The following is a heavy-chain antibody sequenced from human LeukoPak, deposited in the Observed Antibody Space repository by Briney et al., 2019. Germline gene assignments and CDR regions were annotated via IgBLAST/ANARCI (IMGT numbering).Heavy chain of an antibody. D-gene: IGHD6-6*01. Sequence: PSETLSLTCTVSGGSISSGGYYWSWIRQHPGKGLEWIGYIYYSGSTYYNPSFKSRVTISVDTSKTQFSLKLSSVTAADTAVYYCARAPMGYSSSSDAFDIWGQGTMVTVSS. V-gene: IGHV4-31*03. CDR3: ARAPMGYSSSSDAFDI. CDR1: GGSISSGGYY. CDR2: IYYSGST. J-gene: IGHJ3*02.